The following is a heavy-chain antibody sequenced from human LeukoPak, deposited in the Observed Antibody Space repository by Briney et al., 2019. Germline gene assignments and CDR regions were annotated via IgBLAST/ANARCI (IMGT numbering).Heavy chain of an antibody. J-gene: IGHJ4*02. CDR2: IYYSGST. D-gene: IGHD6-19*01. Sequence: SSETLSLTCTVSGGSISSSSYYWGWIRQPPGKGLEWIGSIYYSGSTYYNPSLKSRVTISVDTSKNQFSLKLSSVTAADTAVYYCARSRLPIGGIAVAGTVFDYWGQGTLVTVSS. V-gene: IGHV4-39*01. CDR1: GGSISSSSYY. CDR3: ARSRLPIGGIAVAGTVFDY.